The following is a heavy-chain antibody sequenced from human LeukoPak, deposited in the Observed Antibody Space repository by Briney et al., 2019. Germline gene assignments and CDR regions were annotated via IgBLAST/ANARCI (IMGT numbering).Heavy chain of an antibody. CDR1: GGSISSYY. Sequence: KPSETLSLICTVSGGSISSYYWSWIRQPPGKGLEWIGYIYYSGSTYYNPSHKSRVTISVDTSKNQFSLKLSSVTAADTAVYYCARDQGWFDPWGQGTLVTVSS. CDR3: ARDQGWFDP. CDR2: IYYSGST. J-gene: IGHJ5*02. V-gene: IGHV4-59*12.